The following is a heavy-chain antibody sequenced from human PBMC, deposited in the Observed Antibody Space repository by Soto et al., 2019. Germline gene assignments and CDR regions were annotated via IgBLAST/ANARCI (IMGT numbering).Heavy chain of an antibody. J-gene: IGHJ2*01. Sequence: QVQLVESGGGLVKPGGSLRLSCAASGFTSSDYYMSWIRQAPGKGLEYISYISSSGSTIYNADSVRGRFTISRDNAKNSLYLQMNSLRAEDTAVYYCARSRFYAGDPYWLFDLWGRGTLVTVSS. CDR3: ARSRFYAGDPYWLFDL. CDR2: ISSSGSTI. D-gene: IGHD2-21*02. CDR1: GFTSSDYY. V-gene: IGHV3-11*01.